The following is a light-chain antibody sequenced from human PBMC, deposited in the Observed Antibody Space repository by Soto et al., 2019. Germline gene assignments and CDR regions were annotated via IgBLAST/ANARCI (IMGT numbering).Light chain of an antibody. J-gene: IGLJ2*01. CDR2: SNN. CDR1: SSNIGSNT. V-gene: IGLV1-44*01. Sequence: QSVLTQPPSASGTPGQRVTISCSGSSSNIGSNTVNWYQQLPGTAPKLLMYSNNQRPSGIPDRFSGSKSGTSASLAISGRQSEYESDYYRAAWDDSLNGPVVGGGTTLTVL. CDR3: AAWDDSLNGPV.